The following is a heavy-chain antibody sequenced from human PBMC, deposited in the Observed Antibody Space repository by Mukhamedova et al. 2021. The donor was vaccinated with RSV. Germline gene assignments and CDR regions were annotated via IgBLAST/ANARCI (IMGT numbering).Heavy chain of an antibody. V-gene: IGHV3-30*04. Sequence: EWVAVISYDGSNKYYADSVKGRFTISRDNSKNTLYLQMNSLRAEDTAVYYCAREAVAGAFDYWGQGTQVTVSS. J-gene: IGHJ4*02. CDR3: AREAVAGAFDY. D-gene: IGHD6-19*01. CDR2: ISYDGSNK.